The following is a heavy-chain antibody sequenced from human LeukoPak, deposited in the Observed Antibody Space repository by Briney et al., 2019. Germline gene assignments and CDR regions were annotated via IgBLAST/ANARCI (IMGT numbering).Heavy chain of an antibody. CDR1: GFTFRSYE. Sequence: PGGSLRLSCAASGFTFRSYEINWVRQAPGKGLEWVSYISSSGSTIYYADSVKGRFTISRDNAKNSLYLQMNSLRAEDTAVYYCARGGVINWPFDYWAQGTLVTVSS. J-gene: IGHJ4*02. CDR3: ARGGVINWPFDY. V-gene: IGHV3-48*03. D-gene: IGHD1-1*01. CDR2: ISSSGSTI.